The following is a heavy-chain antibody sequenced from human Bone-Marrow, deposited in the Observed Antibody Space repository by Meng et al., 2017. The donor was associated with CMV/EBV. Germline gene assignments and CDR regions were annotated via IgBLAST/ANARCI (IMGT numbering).Heavy chain of an antibody. J-gene: IGHJ4*02. D-gene: IGHD6-19*01. CDR2: IYYSGST. Sequence: SEPLSLTCAVSGGSISSSNWWSWVRQPPGKGLEWIGSIYYSGSTYYNPSLKSRVTISVDTSKNQFSLKLSSVTAADTAVYYCARDGAVAGTVWECWGQGTLVTVSS. CDR1: GGSISSSNW. CDR3: ARDGAVAGTVWEC. V-gene: IGHV4-4*02.